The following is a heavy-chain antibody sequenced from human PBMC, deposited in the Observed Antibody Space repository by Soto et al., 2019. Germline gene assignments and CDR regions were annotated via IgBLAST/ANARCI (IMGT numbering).Heavy chain of an antibody. CDR1: GYTFTDSC. J-gene: IGHJ6*02. V-gene: IGHV5-51*01. CDR2: IYPGDSYT. D-gene: IGHD4-4*01. CDR3: ARHISNFRAYYYAMDV. Sequence: RVQSLTISRKGSGYTFTDSCICCCRPLPLEDLEWMGIIYPGDSYTRYSPSFQGHVTISVDKSTNTAYLQWNTLSASDTAMYDCARHISNFRAYYYAMDVWGQGNTVTVSS.